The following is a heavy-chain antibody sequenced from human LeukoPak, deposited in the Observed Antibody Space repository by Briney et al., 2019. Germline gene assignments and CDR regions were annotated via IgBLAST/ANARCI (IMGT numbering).Heavy chain of an antibody. D-gene: IGHD4-11*01. V-gene: IGHV3-30*02. CDR2: IRYDGSNK. J-gene: IGHJ4*02. Sequence: GGSLRLSCAASGFTFSSYGMHWVRQAPGKGLEWVAFIRYDGSNKYYADSVKGRFTISRDNSKNTLYLQMNSLRAEDTAVYYCAKDPSAVTPHFDYWGQGTLVTVSS. CDR3: AKDPSAVTPHFDY. CDR1: GFTFSSYG.